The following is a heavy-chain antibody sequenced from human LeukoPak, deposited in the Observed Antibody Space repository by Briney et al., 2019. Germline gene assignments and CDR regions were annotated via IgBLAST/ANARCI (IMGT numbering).Heavy chain of an antibody. CDR1: GYTFTSYY. J-gene: IGHJ6*03. D-gene: IGHD3-16*02. V-gene: IGHV1-46*01. CDR3: ARGRVITFGGVIVAYYMDV. Sequence: ASVKVSCKASGYTFTSYYMHWVRQAPGQGLEWMGIINPSGGSTSYAQKFQGRVTMTRDMSTSTAYMELSSLRSEDTAVYYCARGRVITFGGVIVAYYMDVWGKGTTVTISS. CDR2: INPSGGST.